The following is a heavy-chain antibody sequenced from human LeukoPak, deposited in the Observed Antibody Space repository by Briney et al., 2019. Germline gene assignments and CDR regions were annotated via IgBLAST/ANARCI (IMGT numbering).Heavy chain of an antibody. Sequence: PGGSLRLSCAASGFIFSSYGMHWVRQAPGKGLEWVAFIRYDGSKKYYADSVKGRFTISRDNSKNTLYLQMNSLRAEDTAVYYCARVLRYCSGGNCYSGGLGYMDVWGKGTTVTISS. V-gene: IGHV3-30*02. CDR2: IRYDGSKK. J-gene: IGHJ6*03. CDR1: GFIFSSYG. CDR3: ARVLRYCSGGNCYSGGLGYMDV. D-gene: IGHD2-15*01.